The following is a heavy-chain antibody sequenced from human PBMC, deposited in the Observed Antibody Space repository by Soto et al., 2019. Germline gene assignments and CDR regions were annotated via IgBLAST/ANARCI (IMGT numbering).Heavy chain of an antibody. Sequence: GGSLRLSCAASGFTFSNAWMSWVRQAPGKGLEWVGRIKSKTDGGTTDYAAPVKGRFTISRDDSKNTLYLQMNSLKTEDTAVYYCTTGAVATIRERLDYWGQGTLVTVSS. J-gene: IGHJ4*02. CDR3: TTGAVATIRERLDY. V-gene: IGHV3-15*01. CDR2: IKSKTDGGTT. D-gene: IGHD5-12*01. CDR1: GFTFSNAW.